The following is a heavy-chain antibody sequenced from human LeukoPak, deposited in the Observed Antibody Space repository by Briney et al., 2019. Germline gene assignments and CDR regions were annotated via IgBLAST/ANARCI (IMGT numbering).Heavy chain of an antibody. CDR2: IKQDGSEK. CDR3: AKDPSTSGAFDI. CDR1: GFTFSSYW. V-gene: IGHV3-7*03. D-gene: IGHD2-2*01. Sequence: GGSLRLSCPASGFTFSSYWMSWVRQAPGKGLEWVANIKQDGSEKSYVDSVKGRFTISRDNAKTSLYLQMNSLRAEDTAVYYCAKDPSTSGAFDIWGQGTMVTVSS. J-gene: IGHJ3*02.